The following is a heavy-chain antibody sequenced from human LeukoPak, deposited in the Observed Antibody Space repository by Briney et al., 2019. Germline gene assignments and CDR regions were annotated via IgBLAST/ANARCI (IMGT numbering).Heavy chain of an antibody. CDR3: ARGLNTIFGVDTLYNWFDP. D-gene: IGHD3-3*01. Sequence: SVKVSCKASGGTFSSYAISWVRQAPGQGFEWMGGIIPIFGTANYAQKFQGRVTITADESTSTAYMELSSLRSEDTAVYYCARGLNTIFGVDTLYNWFDPWGQGTLVTVSS. V-gene: IGHV1-69*13. J-gene: IGHJ5*02. CDR2: IIPIFGTA. CDR1: GGTFSSYA.